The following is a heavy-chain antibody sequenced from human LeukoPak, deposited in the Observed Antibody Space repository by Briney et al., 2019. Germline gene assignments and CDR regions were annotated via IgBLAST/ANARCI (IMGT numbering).Heavy chain of an antibody. J-gene: IGHJ4*02. CDR2: ISWDGSST. CDR1: GFTFDDYT. D-gene: IGHD3-22*01. V-gene: IGHV3-43*01. Sequence: GGSPRLSCAASGFTFDDYTMHWVRQAPGKGLEWVSLISWDGSSTYYADSVKGRFTISRDNSKNSLYLQMNSLRTEDTALYYCAKGDYYDSSGYYPDYWGQGTLVTVSS. CDR3: AKGDYYDSSGYYPDY.